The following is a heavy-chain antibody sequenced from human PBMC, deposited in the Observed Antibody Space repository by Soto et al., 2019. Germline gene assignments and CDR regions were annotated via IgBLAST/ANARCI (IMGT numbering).Heavy chain of an antibody. D-gene: IGHD2-2*01. CDR3: AREDRDRETGLVPAAIAGMDV. Sequence: QVQLVQSGAEVKKPGSSVNVSCKASGGTFSRYSITWVRQAPGHGLEWIGRIIPIFGIASYAQKFQGRVTITADESTSTAYMELSSLRSDDTAVYYCAREDRDRETGLVPAAIAGMDVWGQGTTVTLSS. J-gene: IGHJ6*02. CDR1: GGTFSRYS. V-gene: IGHV1-69*08. CDR2: IIPIFGIA.